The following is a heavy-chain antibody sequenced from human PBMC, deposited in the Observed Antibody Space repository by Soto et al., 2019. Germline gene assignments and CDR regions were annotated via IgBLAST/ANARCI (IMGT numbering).Heavy chain of an antibody. CDR1: GYTFTNYG. Sequence: QVQLVQSGGEVKKPGASVKVSCKTSGYTFTNYGITWVRQAPGHGLKWMGWISAYNGDTNYAQKFQGRVIMTTDTSTTTAYRELRSLRSDDTAVYYCARGPAGGLRGGVSYWGQGTLVTVSS. CDR2: ISAYNGDT. D-gene: IGHD2-15*01. CDR3: ARGPAGGLRGGVSY. J-gene: IGHJ4*02. V-gene: IGHV1-18*04.